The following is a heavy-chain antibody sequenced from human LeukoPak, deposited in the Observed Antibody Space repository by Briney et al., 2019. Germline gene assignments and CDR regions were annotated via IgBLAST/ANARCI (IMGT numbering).Heavy chain of an antibody. CDR2: IYNSGST. J-gene: IGHJ4*02. Sequence: SETLSLTCTVSGGSISSFYWNWIRQPAGKGLEWIGRIYNSGSTNYNPSLKSRLSMSVDTSKNQSSLNLRSVTAADTAIYYCAREWELVFDYWGQGTLVTVSS. CDR1: GGSISSFY. CDR3: AREWELVFDY. D-gene: IGHD1-26*01. V-gene: IGHV4-4*07.